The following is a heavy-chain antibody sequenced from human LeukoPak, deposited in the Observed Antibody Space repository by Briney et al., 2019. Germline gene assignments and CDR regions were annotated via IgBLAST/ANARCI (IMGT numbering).Heavy chain of an antibody. CDR3: ARGPRIAVAGTTYFDY. CDR2: MNPNSGNT. D-gene: IGHD6-19*01. Sequence: ASVKVSCKASGYTFTSYDINWVRQATGQGLEWMGWMNPNSGNTGYAQKFQGRVTITRNTSISTAYMELSSLRSEDTAVYYCARGPRIAVAGTTYFDYWGQGTLVTVSS. J-gene: IGHJ4*02. V-gene: IGHV1-8*03. CDR1: GYTFTSYD.